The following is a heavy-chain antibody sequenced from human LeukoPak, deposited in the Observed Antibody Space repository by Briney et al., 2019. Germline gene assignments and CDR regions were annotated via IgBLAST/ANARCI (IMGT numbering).Heavy chain of an antibody. J-gene: IGHJ5*02. CDR2: MYGDMREI. CDR3: ARDLGLRGST. Sequence: GGSLRLSCEVSGFTFSDSWMHWVRQTPGKGLVWVSRMYGDMREISYADSVKGRLTISRDNAKNTVYLQMHSLRGDETAVYYCARDLGLRGSTWGQGTLVTVSS. CDR1: GFTFSDSW. D-gene: IGHD4-23*01. V-gene: IGHV3-74*01.